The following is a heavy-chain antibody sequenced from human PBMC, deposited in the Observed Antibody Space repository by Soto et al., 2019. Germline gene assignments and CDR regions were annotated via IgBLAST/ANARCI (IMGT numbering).Heavy chain of an antibody. CDR1: GGTFGSDA. D-gene: IGHD2-2*01. V-gene: IGHV1-69*01. J-gene: IGHJ4*02. CDR3: ATDLGCRSTSCTLDY. Sequence: QVQLVQSGAEVKKPGSSVKVSCKASGGTFGSDAFSWVRQAPGQGLEWMGGIIPVSGAAHYAQKFQGRVTITADESTSTAYMELSSLSSQDTAVYYCATDLGCRSTSCTLDYWGQGTRVIVSS. CDR2: IIPVSGAA.